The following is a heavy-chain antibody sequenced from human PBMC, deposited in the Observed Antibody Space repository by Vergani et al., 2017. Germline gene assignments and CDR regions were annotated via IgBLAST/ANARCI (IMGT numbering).Heavy chain of an antibody. V-gene: IGHV4-30-2*01. CDR1: GGSISSGGYS. CDR2: IYHSGST. J-gene: IGHJ5*02. Sequence: QLQLQEFGSGLVKPSQTLSLTCAVSGGSISSGGYSWSWIRQPPGKGLEWIGYIYHSGSTYYNPSLKSRVTISVDRSKNQFSLKLSSVTAADTAVYYCARRKRDQFGVVTYNWFDPWGQGTLVTVSS. CDR3: ARRKRDQFGVVTYNWFDP. D-gene: IGHD3-3*01.